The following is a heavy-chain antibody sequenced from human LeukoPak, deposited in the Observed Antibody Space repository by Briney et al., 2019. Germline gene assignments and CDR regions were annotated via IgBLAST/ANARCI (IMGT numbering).Heavy chain of an antibody. CDR3: TTDGDYGSGSPDY. CDR2: IKSKTDGGTT. J-gene: IGHJ4*02. D-gene: IGHD3-10*01. Sequence: GGSLRLSCAASGLTVSNAWMSWVRQAPGKGLEWVGRIKSKTDGGTTDYAAPVKGRFTISRDDSKNTLYLQMNSLKTEDTAVYYCTTDGDYGSGSPDYWGQGTLVTVSS. CDR1: GLTVSNAW. V-gene: IGHV3-15*01.